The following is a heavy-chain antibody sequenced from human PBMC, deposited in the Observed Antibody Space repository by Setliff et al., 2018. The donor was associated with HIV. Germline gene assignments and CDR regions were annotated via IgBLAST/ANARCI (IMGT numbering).Heavy chain of an antibody. J-gene: IGHJ6*02. D-gene: IGHD3-10*01. CDR3: ARSVIGYYYYGMDV. V-gene: IGHV3-30*01. CDR1: RFIFSSYA. Sequence: GGSLRLSCAASRFIFSSYAMHWVRQAPGKGLEWVAVISYDGSNKYYADSVRGRFTISRDNSKNTLYLQMNSLRAEDTAVYYCARSVIGYYYYGMDVWGQGTLVTVSS. CDR2: ISYDGSNK.